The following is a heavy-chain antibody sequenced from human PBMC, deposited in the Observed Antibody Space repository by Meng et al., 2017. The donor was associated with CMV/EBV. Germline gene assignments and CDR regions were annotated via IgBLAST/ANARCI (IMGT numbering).Heavy chain of an antibody. D-gene: IGHD2-2*02. CDR3: ARGPLGYCSSTSCYNVPPYYYYGMDV. CDR2: LNHSGST. V-gene: IGHV4-34*01. Sequence: WSRQPPGKGLAWIGELNHSGSTNYNPSLKSRVTISVDTSKNQFSLKLSSVTAADTAVYYCARGPLGYCSSTSCYNVPPYYYYGMDVWGQGTTVTVSS. J-gene: IGHJ6*02.